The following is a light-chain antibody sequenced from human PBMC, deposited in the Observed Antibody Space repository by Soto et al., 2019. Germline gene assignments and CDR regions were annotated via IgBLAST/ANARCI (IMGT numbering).Light chain of an antibody. CDR3: QQYGSSPYT. Sequence: EIVLTQSPGTLSLSPGERATLSCRASQSVSSNYLAWYQQKSGQAPRLLIYGASNMAAGIPDRFSGSGSGTDFTLTISGLEPEDFAVYYCQQYGSSPYTFGQGTKREIK. CDR2: GAS. J-gene: IGKJ2*01. CDR1: QSVSSNY. V-gene: IGKV3-20*01.